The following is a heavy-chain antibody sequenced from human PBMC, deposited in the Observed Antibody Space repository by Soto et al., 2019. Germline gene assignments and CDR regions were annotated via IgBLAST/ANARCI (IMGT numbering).Heavy chain of an antibody. Sequence: LSLTCTVSGGSISSGDYYWSWIRQPPGKGLEWIGYIYYSGSTYYDPSLKSRVTISVDTSKNQFSLKLSSVTAADTAVYYCARVGYSSGWYGGDYWGQGTLVTVSS. CDR3: ARVGYSSGWYGGDY. CDR2: IYYSGST. CDR1: GGSISSGDYY. V-gene: IGHV4-30-4*01. D-gene: IGHD6-19*01. J-gene: IGHJ4*02.